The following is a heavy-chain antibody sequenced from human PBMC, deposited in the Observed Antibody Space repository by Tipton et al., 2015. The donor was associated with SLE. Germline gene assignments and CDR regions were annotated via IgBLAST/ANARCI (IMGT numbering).Heavy chain of an antibody. Sequence: SLRLSCAASGFTFSSYWMSWVRQAPGKGLVWVSRINSDGSSTSYADSVKGRFTISRDNSKNTLYLQMNSLRAEDTAVYYCAKADGIAVAGIWDAFDIWGQGTMVTVSS. CDR2: INSDGSST. CDR1: GFTFSSYW. J-gene: IGHJ3*02. D-gene: IGHD6-19*01. CDR3: AKADGIAVAGIWDAFDI. V-gene: IGHV3-74*01.